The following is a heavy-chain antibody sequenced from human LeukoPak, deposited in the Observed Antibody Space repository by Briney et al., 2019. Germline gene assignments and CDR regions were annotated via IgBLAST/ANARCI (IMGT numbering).Heavy chain of an antibody. CDR1: GGTFGSYA. V-gene: IGHV1-69*05. D-gene: IGHD5-18*01. CDR3: ARERGYSYGYPDY. J-gene: IGHJ4*02. Sequence: SVKVSCKASGGTFGSYAISWVRQAPGQGLEWMGRIIPIFGTANYAQKFQARVTITTDESTSTAYMELSSLRSEDTAVYYCARERGYSYGYPDYWGQGTLVTVSS. CDR2: IIPIFGTA.